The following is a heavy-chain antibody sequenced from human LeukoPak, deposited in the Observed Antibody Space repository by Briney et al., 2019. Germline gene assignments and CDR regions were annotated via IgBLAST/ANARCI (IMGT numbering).Heavy chain of an antibody. J-gene: IGHJ4*02. CDR2: MSSSISPI. Sequence: PGECLRLSCAASGFTFSIYSMNWVRQAPGEGLEWVSYMSSSISPIYYADSVKGRFTISRDNAKNSLYLQMNSLRDEDTAVYYCARERPQVDSWGQGTLVTDFS. CDR1: GFTFSIYS. CDR3: ARERPQVDS. V-gene: IGHV3-48*02.